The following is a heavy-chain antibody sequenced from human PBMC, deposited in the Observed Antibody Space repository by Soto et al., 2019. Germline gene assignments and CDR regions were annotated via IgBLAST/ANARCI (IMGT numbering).Heavy chain of an antibody. J-gene: IGHJ4*02. CDR1: GFTFSSYA. D-gene: IGHD4-17*01. CDR3: AKDLDYGDSTYYFDY. CDR2: ISGSGGST. Sequence: GGSLRLSCAASGFTFSSYAMSWVRQAPGKGLEWVSAISGSGGSTYYADSVKGRFTISRDNSKNTLYLQMNSLRAEDTAVYYCAKDLDYGDSTYYFDYWGQGTLVTVSS. V-gene: IGHV3-23*01.